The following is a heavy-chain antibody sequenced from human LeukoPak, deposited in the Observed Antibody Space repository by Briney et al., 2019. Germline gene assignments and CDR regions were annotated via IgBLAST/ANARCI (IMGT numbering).Heavy chain of an antibody. J-gene: IGHJ4*02. D-gene: IGHD1-26*01. CDR1: EFTFSSYW. CDR3: TTPWELPFFDY. Sequence: GGSLRLSCVASEFTFSSYWMSWVRQAPGKGLEWVGRIKSKTDGGTTDYAAPVKGRFTISRDDSKNTLYLQMNSLKTEDTAVYYCTTPWELPFFDYWGQGTLVTVSS. V-gene: IGHV3-15*01. CDR2: IKSKTDGGTT.